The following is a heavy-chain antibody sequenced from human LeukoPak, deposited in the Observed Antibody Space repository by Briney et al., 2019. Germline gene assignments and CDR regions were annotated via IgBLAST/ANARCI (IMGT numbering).Heavy chain of an antibody. CDR2: ISGSGGST. J-gene: IGHJ4*02. CDR1: GFTFSSYA. CDR3: ARDPYDFWSGYQGSYFDY. V-gene: IGHV3-23*01. Sequence: GGSLRLSCAASGFTFSSYAMSWVRQAPGKGLEWVSAISGSGGSTYYADSVKGRFTISRDNSKNTLYLQMNSLRAEDTAVYYCARDPYDFWSGYQGSYFDYWGQGTLVTVSS. D-gene: IGHD3-3*01.